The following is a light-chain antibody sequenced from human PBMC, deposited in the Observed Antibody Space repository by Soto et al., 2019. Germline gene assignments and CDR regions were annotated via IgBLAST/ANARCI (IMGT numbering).Light chain of an antibody. V-gene: IGKV1-39*01. J-gene: IGKJ1*01. CDR3: QPNYITPPWT. CDR2: AAS. Sequence: DVQMTQSPSSLSASVGDRVTITCRASQSIKKSLNWYQQKPGKAPKLLIFAASNLQSGVPSRLSGSGSGTDFTLTISSRQAEDFATCYSQPNYITPPWTFGPGTKVEVK. CDR1: QSIKKS.